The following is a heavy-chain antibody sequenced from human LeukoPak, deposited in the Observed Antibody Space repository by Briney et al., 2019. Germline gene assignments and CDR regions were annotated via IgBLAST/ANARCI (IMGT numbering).Heavy chain of an antibody. CDR1: GYYISSNHW. Sequence: SDTLSLTCAVSGYYISSNHWWGWIRQPPGKGLEWIGYIFYAGSTYYNPSLKSRVTMSVDTSKNQFSLKLSSVTAADTAVYYCARGSYDILTGYFPYYGMDVWGQGTTVTVSS. CDR3: ARGSYDILTGYFPYYGMDV. CDR2: IFYAGST. J-gene: IGHJ6*02. V-gene: IGHV4-28*03. D-gene: IGHD3-9*01.